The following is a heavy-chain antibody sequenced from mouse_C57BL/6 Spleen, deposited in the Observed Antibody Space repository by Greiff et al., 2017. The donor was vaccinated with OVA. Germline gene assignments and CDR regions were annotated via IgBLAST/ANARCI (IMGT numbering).Heavy chain of an antibody. CDR1: GYTFTDYE. CDR3: TRSEDEYDEVGD. CDR2: IDPETGGT. Sequence: QVHVKQSGAELVRPGASVTLSCKASGYTFTDYEMHWVKQTPVHGLEWIGAIDPETGGTAYNQKFKGKAILTADKSSSTAYMELRSLTSEDSAVYYCTRSEDEYDEVGDWGQGTTLTVSS. V-gene: IGHV1-15*01. D-gene: IGHD2-4*01. J-gene: IGHJ2*01.